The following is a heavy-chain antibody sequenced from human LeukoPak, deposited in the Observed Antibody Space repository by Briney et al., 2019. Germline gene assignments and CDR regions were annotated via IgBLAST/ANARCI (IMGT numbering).Heavy chain of an antibody. V-gene: IGHV4-4*07. CDR2: IYTSGST. Sequence: SETLSLTCTVSGGSISSYYWSWIRQPAGKGLEWIGRIYTSGSTNYNPSLKSRVTMSVDTSKNQFSLKLSSVTAADTAVYYCARERYSSSWYRPRYYYYYMDVWGKGTTVTISS. CDR3: ARERYSSSWYRPRYYYYYMDV. CDR1: GGSISSYY. D-gene: IGHD6-13*01. J-gene: IGHJ6*03.